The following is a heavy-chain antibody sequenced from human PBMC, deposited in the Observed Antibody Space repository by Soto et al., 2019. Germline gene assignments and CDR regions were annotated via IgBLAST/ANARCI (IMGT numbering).Heavy chain of an antibody. Sequence: PGGSLRLSCAASGFTFSSYGMHWVRQAPGKGLEYVSAISSDGSSTYYANSVKGRFTISRDNSKNTLYLQMGSLRPEDMAVYYCAARYCGRTSCFHFDYWGRGALVNVSS. J-gene: IGHJ4*02. CDR1: GFTFSSYG. D-gene: IGHD2-2*01. CDR2: ISSDGSST. CDR3: AARYCGRTSCFHFDY. V-gene: IGHV3-64*01.